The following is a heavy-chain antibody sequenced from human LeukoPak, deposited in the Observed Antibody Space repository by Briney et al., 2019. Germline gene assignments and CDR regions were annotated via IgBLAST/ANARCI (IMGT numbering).Heavy chain of an antibody. CDR1: GFTFRSYW. D-gene: IGHD4-17*01. CDR2: INQGGSVK. Sequence: TGGSLRLSCAASGFTFRSYWMSWVRQAPGKGLEWVANINQGGSVKYYADSVKGRFTISRDDAKNSLYVQMNSLRDEDTAVYYCARDSVGDYELDPRGQGTLVTVSS. J-gene: IGHJ5*02. CDR3: ARDSVGDYELDP. V-gene: IGHV3-7*01.